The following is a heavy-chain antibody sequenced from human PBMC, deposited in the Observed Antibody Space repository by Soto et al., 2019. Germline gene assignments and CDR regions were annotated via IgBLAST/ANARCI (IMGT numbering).Heavy chain of an antibody. CDR2: IYYAGTT. Sequence: SETLSLTGTVSDGSISPYYWSWIRQPPGKGLEWIGYIYYAGTTTYNPSLKSRVSISIDTSKSEVSLKLTSVTAADTAVYYCARLGGYYQSLDSWGQGTVVTVSS. CDR1: DGSISPYY. J-gene: IGHJ4*02. V-gene: IGHV4-59*08. CDR3: ARLGGYYQSLDS. D-gene: IGHD3-22*01.